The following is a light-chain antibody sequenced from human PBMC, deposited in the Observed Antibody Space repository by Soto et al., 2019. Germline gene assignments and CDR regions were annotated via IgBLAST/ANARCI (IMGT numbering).Light chain of an antibody. V-gene: IGLV8-61*01. CDR3: VLYMGSVV. Sequence: QTVVTQEPSFSVSPGGTVTLTCGLSSGSVSTSYYPSWYQQTPGQAPRTLIYSTNTRSSGVPDRFSGSILGNKAALTITGAQADDESDYYCVLYMGSVVFGGGTQL. CDR1: SGSVSTSYY. J-gene: IGLJ2*01. CDR2: STN.